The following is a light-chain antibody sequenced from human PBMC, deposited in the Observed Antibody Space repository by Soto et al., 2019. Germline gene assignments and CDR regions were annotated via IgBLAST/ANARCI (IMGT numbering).Light chain of an antibody. V-gene: IGKV3-11*01. J-gene: IGKJ4*01. CDR1: QSISY. CDR2: DAS. CDR3: QQRSNWPQLT. Sequence: VLTQSPATLSLSPGERATLSCRASQSISYLAWFQQKPGQAPRLLIYDASNRATGIPARFSGSGSGTDFTLTISSPEPEDFAVYYCQQRSNWPQLTFGGGTKVEIK.